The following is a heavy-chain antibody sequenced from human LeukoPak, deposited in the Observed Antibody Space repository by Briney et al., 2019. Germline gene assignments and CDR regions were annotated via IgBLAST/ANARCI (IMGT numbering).Heavy chain of an antibody. V-gene: IGHV1-69*05. D-gene: IGHD2-8*01. CDR1: GGTFSSYA. J-gene: IGHJ3*02. CDR3: ARSVWAGYCTNGVCSNDAFDI. CDR2: IIPIFGTA. Sequence: ASVKVSCTASGGTFSSYAISWVRQAPGQGLEWMGGIIPIFGTANYAQKFQGRVTITTDESTSTAYMELSSLRSEDTAVYYCARSVWAGYCTNGVCSNDAFDIWGQGTMVTVSS.